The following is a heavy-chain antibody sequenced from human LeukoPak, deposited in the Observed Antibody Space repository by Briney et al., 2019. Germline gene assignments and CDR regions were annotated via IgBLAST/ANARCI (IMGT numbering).Heavy chain of an antibody. J-gene: IGHJ2*01. CDR1: GFTFSSYA. CDR2: ISGSGGST. CDR3: AKNYYYDTSKYFDL. D-gene: IGHD3-22*01. Sequence: PGGSLRLSCAASGFTFSSYAMSWVRQAPGKGLEWVSAISGSGGSTYYADSVKGRFTISRDNSENTLYLQMNSLRAEDTAVYYCAKNYYYDTSKYFDLWGRGTLVTVSS. V-gene: IGHV3-23*01.